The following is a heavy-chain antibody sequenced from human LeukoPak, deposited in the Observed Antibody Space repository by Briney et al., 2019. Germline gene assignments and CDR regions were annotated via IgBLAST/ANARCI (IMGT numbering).Heavy chain of an antibody. D-gene: IGHD3-16*01. Sequence: SETLSLTRTVSRYSISSGYYWGWIRQPPGKGLEWIGNIYHSGSTYYNPSLKSRLTISVDTSKNQFYLNLTSVTAADTAVYYCATLPLAGAVNFWGQGTLVTVSS. V-gene: IGHV4-38-2*02. CDR1: RYSISSGYY. CDR2: IYHSGST. CDR3: ATLPLAGAVNF. J-gene: IGHJ4*02.